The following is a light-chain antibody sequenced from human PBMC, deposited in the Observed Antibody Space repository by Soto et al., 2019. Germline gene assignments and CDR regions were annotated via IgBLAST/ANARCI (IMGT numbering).Light chain of an antibody. CDR3: SSYTSSSTLYV. V-gene: IGLV2-14*01. J-gene: IGLJ1*01. CDR2: EVS. Sequence: QSVLTQPSSVSGSPGQSITISCTGTSSDVGVYNYVSWYQQHTGKAPKLMIYEVSNRPSGVSNRFSGSKSGNTDYLTIYGFQAEDEDDYYCSSYTSSSTLYVFGPGTKV. CDR1: SSDVGVYNY.